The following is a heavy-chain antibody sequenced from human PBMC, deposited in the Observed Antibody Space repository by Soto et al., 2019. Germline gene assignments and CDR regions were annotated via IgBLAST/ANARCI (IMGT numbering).Heavy chain of an antibody. J-gene: IGHJ3*02. CDR2: INPSGGST. CDR1: GYTFTSYY. V-gene: IGHV1-46*01. Sequence: QVQLVQSGAEVKKPGASVKVSCKASGYTFTSYYMHWVRQAPGQGLEWMGIINPSGGSTGYAQKFQGRVTMTRDTSTSTVYMELSSLRSEDTAVYYCALLLILLRSNDGDAFDIWGQGTMVTVSS. D-gene: IGHD5-12*01. CDR3: ALLLILLRSNDGDAFDI.